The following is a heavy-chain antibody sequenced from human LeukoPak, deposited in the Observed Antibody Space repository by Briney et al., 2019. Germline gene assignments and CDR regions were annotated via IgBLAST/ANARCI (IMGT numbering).Heavy chain of an antibody. Sequence: SQTLSLTCTVSGGSISSGDYCWSWIRQPPGTGLEWIGYIYYSGSTYYNPSLKSRVTISVDTSKNQFSLKLNSVTAADTAVYYCAREVPWVWNFDLWGRGTLVTVSS. D-gene: IGHD1-26*01. CDR3: AREVPWVWNFDL. CDR1: GGSISSGDYC. V-gene: IGHV4-30-4*01. CDR2: IYYSGST. J-gene: IGHJ2*01.